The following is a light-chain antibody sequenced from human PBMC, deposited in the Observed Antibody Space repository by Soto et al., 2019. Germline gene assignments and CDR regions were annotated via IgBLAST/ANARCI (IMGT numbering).Light chain of an antibody. V-gene: IGKV3-15*01. J-gene: IGKJ1*01. CDR3: QQYNNWPRGT. Sequence: EIVMTQSPVTLSVSPGERATLSCRASQSVSSNLAWYQHKPGQAPRLLIYGASTRATGIPARFSGSGSGTEFTLTIRSLQSEDFALYYCQQYNNWPRGTFGQGTKVEFK. CDR1: QSVSSN. CDR2: GAS.